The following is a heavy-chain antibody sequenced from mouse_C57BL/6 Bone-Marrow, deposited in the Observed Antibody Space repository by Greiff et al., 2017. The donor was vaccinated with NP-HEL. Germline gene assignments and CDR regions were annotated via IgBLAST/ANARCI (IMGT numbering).Heavy chain of an antibody. CDR1: GYTFTSYG. V-gene: IGHV1-81*01. CDR2: IYPRSGNT. J-gene: IGHJ2*01. Sequence: VHLVESGAELARPGASVKLSCKASGYTFTSYGISWVKQRTGQGLEWIGEIYPRSGNTYYNEKFKGKATLTADKSSSTAYMELRSLTSEDSAVYFCARRHYGSRGYFDYWGQGTTLTVSS. CDR3: ARRHYGSRGYFDY. D-gene: IGHD1-1*01.